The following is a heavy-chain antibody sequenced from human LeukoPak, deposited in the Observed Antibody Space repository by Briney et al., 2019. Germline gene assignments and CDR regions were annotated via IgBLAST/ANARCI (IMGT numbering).Heavy chain of an antibody. J-gene: IGHJ4*02. CDR2: ISHSGST. CDR3: ARRPSSGWYKGDY. D-gene: IGHD6-19*01. Sequence: SETLSLTCAVYGGSFSGYYWSWIRQPPGKGLEWIGEISHSGSTNYNPSLKSRVTMSPDTSNNQFSLKLSSVTAADTAMYYCARRPSSGWYKGDYWGQGTLVTVSS. V-gene: IGHV4-34*01. CDR1: GGSFSGYY.